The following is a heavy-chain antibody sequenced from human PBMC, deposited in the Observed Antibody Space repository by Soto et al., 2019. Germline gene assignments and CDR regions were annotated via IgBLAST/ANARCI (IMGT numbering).Heavy chain of an antibody. CDR2: SDPEDGET. J-gene: IGHJ3*02. V-gene: IGHV1-24*01. D-gene: IGHD1-26*01. CDR3: ATGDSGPVGAFDI. Sequence: ASVKVSCKASGYTFTSYGISWVRQAPGQGLEWMGGSDPEDGETIYAQQFQGRVTMTEDTSTDTAYMELNSLRSEDTAVYYCATGDSGPVGAFDIWGQGTMVTVSS. CDR1: GYTFTSYG.